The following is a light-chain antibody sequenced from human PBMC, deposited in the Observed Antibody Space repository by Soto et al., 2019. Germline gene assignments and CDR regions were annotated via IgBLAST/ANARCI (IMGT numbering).Light chain of an antibody. CDR3: QQYNTWPIT. V-gene: IGKV3-15*01. J-gene: IGKJ5*01. CDR2: RAS. CDR1: QSVSDK. Sequence: EVLMTQSPDTLYVSPGERVTLSCRASQSVSDKFAWYQQKPGQGPRLLVYRASTRTLGIPARFSGSESGTEFTLTISSLQSEDFAIYYCQQYNTWPITFGQGTRLEIK.